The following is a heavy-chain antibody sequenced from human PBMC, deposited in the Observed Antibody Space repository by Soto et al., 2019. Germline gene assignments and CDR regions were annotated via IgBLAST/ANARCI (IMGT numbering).Heavy chain of an antibody. CDR1: GGSFSGYY. D-gene: IGHD3-10*01. CDR3: ARATPMVRGRHFVY. Sequence: SETLSLTCAVYGGSFSGYYWSWIRQPPGKGLEWIGEINHSGSTNYNPSLKSRVTISVDTSKNQFYLKLSSVTAADTAVYYCARATPMVRGRHFVYWGQGTLVTVSS. J-gene: IGHJ4*02. CDR2: INHSGST. V-gene: IGHV4-34*01.